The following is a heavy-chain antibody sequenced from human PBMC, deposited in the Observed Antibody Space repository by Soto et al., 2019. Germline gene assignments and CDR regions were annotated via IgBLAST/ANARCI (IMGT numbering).Heavy chain of an antibody. D-gene: IGHD3-16*01. CDR3: AHGGSTLYYFDY. Sequence: SSETLSLTCTVSGGSIISSGYYWGWIRQPPGKGLEWIGTIHYSGITYYSPSLKSRLTITKDTSKNQVVLTMTNMDPVDTATYYCAHGGSTLYYFDYWGQGTLVTVSS. CDR2: IHYSGIT. J-gene: IGHJ4*02. V-gene: IGHV4-39*06. CDR1: GGSIISSGYY.